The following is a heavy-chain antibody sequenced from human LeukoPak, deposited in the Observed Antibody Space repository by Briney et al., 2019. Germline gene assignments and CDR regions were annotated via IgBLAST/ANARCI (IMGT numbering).Heavy chain of an antibody. Sequence: SETLSLTCTVSGYSISSGYYWGWIRQPPGKGLEWIGSIYHSGSTYYNPSLKSRVTISVDTSRNQFSLKLSSVTAADTAVYYCARASYCSSTSCYYEGAFDIWGQGTMVTVSS. V-gene: IGHV4-38-2*02. CDR1: GYSISSGYY. J-gene: IGHJ3*02. D-gene: IGHD2-2*01. CDR3: ARASYCSSTSCYYEGAFDI. CDR2: IYHSGST.